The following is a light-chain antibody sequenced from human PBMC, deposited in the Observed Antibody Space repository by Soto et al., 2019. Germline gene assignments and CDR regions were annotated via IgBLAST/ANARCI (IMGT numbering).Light chain of an antibody. V-gene: IGKV1-5*03. J-gene: IGKJ1*01. CDR1: QSISSW. CDR2: KAS. Sequence: DIQMTQSPPTLSASVGDRVTITCRASQSISSWLAWYQQKPGKAPKLLIYKASSLESGVPSRFSGSGSGTEFTLTTSSLQPDDFATYYCQQYNSYSGGTFGQGTKV. CDR3: QQYNSYSGGT.